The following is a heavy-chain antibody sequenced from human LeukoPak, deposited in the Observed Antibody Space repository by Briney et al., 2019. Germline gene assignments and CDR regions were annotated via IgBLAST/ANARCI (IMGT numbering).Heavy chain of an antibody. CDR1: TGTLTTHT. CDR3: APLEDPVEGY. CDR2: TIPIFGTA. D-gene: IGHD5-24*01. Sequence: TVSLSYAQSTGTLTTHTISQVRQTPERGVEWMGGTIPIFGTANYAQKFQGRVTITTDESTSTANMEVSSVRSEETAVYYCAPLEDPVEGYWGQGTLVTVSS. V-gene: IGHV1-69*05. J-gene: IGHJ4*02.